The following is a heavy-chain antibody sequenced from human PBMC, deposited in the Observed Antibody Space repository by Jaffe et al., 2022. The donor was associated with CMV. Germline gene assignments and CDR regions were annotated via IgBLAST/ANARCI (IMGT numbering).Heavy chain of an antibody. J-gene: IGHJ4*02. D-gene: IGHD3-10*01. CDR2: INPDTDNI. V-gene: IGHV1-46*01. CDR3: ARRAQGYSGSGSYRNYYSDS. CDR1: GYSFTSYY. Sequence: QVQLVQSGAEVKKPGASVKVSCKASGYSFTSYYINWVRQAPGQGLEWLGIINPDTDNINYAQKFRGRVTMTRDTSTRTVYMELSSLRSEDTAVYYCARRAQGYSGSGSYRNYYSDSWGQGTLVTVSS.